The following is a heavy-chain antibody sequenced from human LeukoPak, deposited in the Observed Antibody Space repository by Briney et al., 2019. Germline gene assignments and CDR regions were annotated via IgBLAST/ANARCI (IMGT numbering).Heavy chain of an antibody. D-gene: IGHD3-22*01. J-gene: IGHJ4*02. CDR1: GVSISSLY. Sequence: SETLSLTCTVSGVSISSLYWSWIRQPPGRGLEWIGYIYDSGSTNYNPSLKSRVTISVDTSKNQFSLKLSSVTAADTAVYYCARASSGYYYATLDYWGQGTLVTVSS. CDR3: ARASSGYYYATLDY. V-gene: IGHV4-59*11. CDR2: IYDSGST.